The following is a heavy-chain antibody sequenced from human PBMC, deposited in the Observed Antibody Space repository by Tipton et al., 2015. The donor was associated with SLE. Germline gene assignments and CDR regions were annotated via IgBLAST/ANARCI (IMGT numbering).Heavy chain of an antibody. J-gene: IGHJ4*02. CDR2: IYYSGST. D-gene: IGHD6-13*01. Sequence: TLSLTCTVSGGSISSSSYYWGWIRQPPGKGLEWIGSIYYSGSTYYNPSLKSRVTISVDTSKNQFSLKLTSVTAADTAVYYCASAAQQLSLPFDYWGQGTLVTVSS. CDR1: GGSISSSSYY. CDR3: ASAAQQLSLPFDY. V-gene: IGHV4-39*01.